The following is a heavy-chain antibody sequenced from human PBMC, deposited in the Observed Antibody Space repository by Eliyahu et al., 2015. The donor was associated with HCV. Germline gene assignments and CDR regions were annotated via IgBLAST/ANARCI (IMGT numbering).Heavy chain of an antibody. V-gene: IGHV3-66*02. J-gene: IGHJ3*02. CDR2: IYSGGST. CDR3: ATCHTNKQYSGTYYGRGGPFDI. CDR1: GFTXXXNX. D-gene: IGHD1-26*01. Sequence: EVQLVESGGGLVQPGGSLRLSCAASGFTXXXNXMXWXRQAPGKGLGWVSIIYSGGSTYYADSVKGRFTISRDNSKNTLYLQMNSLRAEDTAVYYCATCHTNKQYSGTYYGRGGPFDIWGQGTMVTVSS.